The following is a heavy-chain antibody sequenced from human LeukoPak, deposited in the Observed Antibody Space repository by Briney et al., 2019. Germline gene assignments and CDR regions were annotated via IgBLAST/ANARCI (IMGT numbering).Heavy chain of an antibody. CDR1: GFTFSTYP. D-gene: IGHD3-9*01. CDR3: SRVHDTTGYYHYFDS. CDR2: ISYHGSNE. Sequence: GGSLRLSCEASGFTFSTYPMHWVRQAPDKGLEWVAMISYHGSNEYYADSVKGRFTISRDNSKNTLYQQMNNPRVEDTAIYYCSRVHDTTGYYHYFDSSGQGTLVTVSS. J-gene: IGHJ4*02. V-gene: IGHV3-30*04.